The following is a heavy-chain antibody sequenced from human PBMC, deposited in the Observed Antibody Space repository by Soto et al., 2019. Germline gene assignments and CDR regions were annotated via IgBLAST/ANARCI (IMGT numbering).Heavy chain of an antibody. D-gene: IGHD2-15*01. CDR1: GGSISSSNW. CDR2: IYHSGST. Sequence: QVQLQESGPGLVKPSGTLSLTCAVSGGSISSSNWWSWVRQPPGKGLEWIGEIYHSGSTNYNPSXQRRVPRAVEXXKXQXSLKLSSVTAADTAVYYCAPPDCSGGSCYSDYGMDVWGQGTTVTVSS. CDR3: APPDCSGGSCYSDYGMDV. J-gene: IGHJ6*02. V-gene: IGHV4-4*02.